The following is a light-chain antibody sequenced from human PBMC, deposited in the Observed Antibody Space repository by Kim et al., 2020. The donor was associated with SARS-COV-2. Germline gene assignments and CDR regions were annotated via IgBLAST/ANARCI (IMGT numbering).Light chain of an antibody. CDR2: DAS. J-gene: IGKJ1*01. CDR3: QQRTNWPPT. CDR1: QSVSTF. V-gene: IGKV3-11*01. Sequence: ETVLTQSPATLSLSPGENATLSCRASQSVSTFLVWYRQKPGQTPRLVISDASNRATGIPPRVTGSGSGTDFTRTISSLEPEDFAIYYCQQRTNWPPTFGQGTKVDIK.